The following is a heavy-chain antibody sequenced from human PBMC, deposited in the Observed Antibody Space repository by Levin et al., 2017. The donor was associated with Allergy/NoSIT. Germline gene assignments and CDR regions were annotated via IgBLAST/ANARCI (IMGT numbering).Heavy chain of an antibody. CDR2: ISSRSSYI. CDR3: ARDGDSRGFDFDQ. V-gene: IGHV3-21*01. D-gene: IGHD3-22*01. J-gene: IGHJ4*02. CDR1: GFTFSNYS. Sequence: GGSLRLSCAASGFTFSNYSMNWVRQAPEKGLEWVSSISSRSSYIYFADSVKGRFTVSRDNAKNSLFLQMNSLRAEDTAMYYCARDGDSRGFDFDQWGQGTLVTVSS.